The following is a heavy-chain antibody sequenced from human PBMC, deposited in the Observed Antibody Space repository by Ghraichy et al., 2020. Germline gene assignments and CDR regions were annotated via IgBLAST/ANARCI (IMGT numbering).Heavy chain of an antibody. CDR2: IYNSGST. D-gene: IGHD3-22*01. V-gene: IGHV4-61*01. CDR1: GGFVSSATYY. J-gene: IGHJ5*02. Sequence: SETLSLTCTVSGGFVSSATYYWNWIRQPPGKGLEWIGYIYNSGSTNYNPSLKSRVTISVDTSNNQFSLKMSSVTAADTAVYYCATTSGYYDRWFDPWGQGTLVTVSS. CDR3: ATTSGYYDRWFDP.